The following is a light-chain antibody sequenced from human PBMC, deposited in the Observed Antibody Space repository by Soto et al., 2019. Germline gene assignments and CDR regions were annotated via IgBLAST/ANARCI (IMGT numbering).Light chain of an antibody. Sequence: QSALTQPASVSGSPGQSITISCTGTSSDVGAYNYVSWHQQHPGKAPKVIIHDVSNRPSGVSNRFSGSKSGNTASLAISGLQAEDQADYYCSSYTSSSTWVFGGGTKVTVL. V-gene: IGLV2-14*03. CDR1: SSDVGAYNY. CDR3: SSYTSSSTWV. J-gene: IGLJ3*02. CDR2: DVS.